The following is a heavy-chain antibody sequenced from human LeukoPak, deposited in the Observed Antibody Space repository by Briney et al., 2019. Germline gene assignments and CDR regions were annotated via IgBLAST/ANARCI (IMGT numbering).Heavy chain of an antibody. CDR2: ISAYNGNT. V-gene: IGHV1-18*01. CDR3: ASTLGYCSGGSCSWFDP. Sequence: GASVKVSCMASGYTFTSYGISWVRQAPGQGLEWMGWISAYNGNTSYAQKLQGRVTMTTDTSTSTAYMELRSLRSDDTAVYYCASTLGYCSGGSCSWFDPWGQGTLVTVSS. J-gene: IGHJ5*02. D-gene: IGHD2-15*01. CDR1: GYTFTSYG.